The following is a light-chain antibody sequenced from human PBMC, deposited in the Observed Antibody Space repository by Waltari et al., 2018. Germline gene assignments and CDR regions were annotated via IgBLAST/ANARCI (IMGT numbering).Light chain of an antibody. V-gene: IGKV1-13*02. CDR3: QQGNSYPYS. CDR1: QGISSY. Sequence: IQMSQSPSSLYAYVGDRVTITCRASQGISSYLNWYQQKPGKAPKLLIYYANSLASGVPSRFSGSGSGTEFTLTISSLQPEDFATYYCQQGNSYPYSFGQGTKVEIK. CDR2: YAN. J-gene: IGKJ2*03.